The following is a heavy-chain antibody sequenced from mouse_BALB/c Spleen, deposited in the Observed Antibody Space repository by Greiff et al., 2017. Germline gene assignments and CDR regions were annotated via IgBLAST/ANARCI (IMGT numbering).Heavy chain of an antibody. CDR1: GDSITSGY. V-gene: IGHV3-8*02. D-gene: IGHD2-1*01. Sequence: VQLKESGPSLVKPSQTLSLTCSVTGDSITSGYWNWIRKFPGNKLEYMGYISYSGSTYYNPSLKSRISITRDTSKNQYYLQLNSVTTDDTATYYCARREDGNHPYAMDYWGQGTSVTVSS. CDR2: ISYSGST. CDR3: ARREDGNHPYAMDY. J-gene: IGHJ4*01.